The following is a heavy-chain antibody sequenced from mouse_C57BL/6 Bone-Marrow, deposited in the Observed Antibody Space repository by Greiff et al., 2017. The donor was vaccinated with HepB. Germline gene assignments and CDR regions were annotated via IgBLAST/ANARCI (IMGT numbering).Heavy chain of an antibody. J-gene: IGHJ1*03. V-gene: IGHV1-26*01. CDR2: INPNNGGT. D-gene: IGHD4-1*01. CDR1: GYTFTDYY. Sequence: EVQLQQSGPELVKPGASVKISCKASGYTFTDYYMNWVKQSHGKSLEWIGDINPNNGGTSYNQKFKGKATLTVDKSSSTAYMELRSLTSEDSAVYYCARRRELFYWYFDVWGTGTTVTVSS. CDR3: ARRRELFYWYFDV.